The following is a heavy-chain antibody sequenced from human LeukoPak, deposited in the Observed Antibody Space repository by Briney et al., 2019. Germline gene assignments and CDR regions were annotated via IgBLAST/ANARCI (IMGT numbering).Heavy chain of an antibody. J-gene: IGHJ6*03. CDR3: ASYCSSTSCPADYYYMDV. V-gene: IGHV1-2*02. CDR1: GYTFTGYY. CDR2: INPNSGGT. D-gene: IGHD2-2*01. Sequence: ASVKVSCKASGYTFTGYYMHWVRQAPGQGLEWMGWINPNSGGTNYAQKFRGRVTMTRDTSISTAYMELSRLRSDDTAVYYCASYCSSTSCPADYYYMDVWGKGTTVTVSS.